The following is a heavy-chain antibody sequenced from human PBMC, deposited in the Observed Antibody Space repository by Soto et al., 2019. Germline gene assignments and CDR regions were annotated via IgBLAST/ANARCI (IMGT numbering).Heavy chain of an antibody. CDR2: IYYSGST. Sequence: SETLSLTCTVSGGSISSGGYYWSWIRQHPGKGLEWIGYIYYSGSTYYNPSLKSRVTISRDNSNNTLYLQMSSLRAEDTAVYYRAKCGYDSSGRLLRYFQHWGQGTLVTVSS. D-gene: IGHD3-22*01. CDR3: AKCGYDSSGRLLRYFQH. CDR1: GGSISSGGYY. V-gene: IGHV4-31*03. J-gene: IGHJ1*01.